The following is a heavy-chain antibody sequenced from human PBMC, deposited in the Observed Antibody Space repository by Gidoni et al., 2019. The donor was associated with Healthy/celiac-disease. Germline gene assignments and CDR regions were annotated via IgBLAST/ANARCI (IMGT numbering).Heavy chain of an antibody. Sequence: QVQLVQSGAAVKKPGASVKVSCKASGYTFTSYDINWVRQATGQGLEWMGWMNPNSGNTGYAQKFQGRVTMTRNTSISTAYMELSSLRSEDTAVYYCARVGRSTIFGFLYYGMDVWGQGTTVTVSS. V-gene: IGHV1-8*01. CDR3: ARVGRSTIFGFLYYGMDV. D-gene: IGHD3-3*01. CDR1: GYTFTSYD. J-gene: IGHJ6*02. CDR2: MNPNSGNT.